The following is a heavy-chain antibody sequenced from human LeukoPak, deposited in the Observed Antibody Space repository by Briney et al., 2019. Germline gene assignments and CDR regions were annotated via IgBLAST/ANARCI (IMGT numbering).Heavy chain of an antibody. J-gene: IGHJ4*02. CDR3: AKILDRYSSSWAGFDY. D-gene: IGHD6-13*01. CDR2: IRYDGSNK. Sequence: GGSLRLSCAASGFTFSSYGMHWVRQAPGKGLEWVAFIRYDGSNKYYADSVKGRFTISRDNSKNTLYLQMNSLRAEDTAVYYCAKILDRYSSSWAGFDYWGQGTLVTVSS. CDR1: GFTFSSYG. V-gene: IGHV3-30*02.